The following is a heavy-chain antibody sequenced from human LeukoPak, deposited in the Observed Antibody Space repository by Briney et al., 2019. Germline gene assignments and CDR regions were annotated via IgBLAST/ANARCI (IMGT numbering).Heavy chain of an antibody. CDR1: GYSISSGYF. CDR3: VRVSTRLGSGY. V-gene: IGHV4-38-2*02. J-gene: IGHJ4*02. Sequence: SETLSLTCTVSGYSISSGYFWGWIRQPPGKGLEWIGNIYHSGSTYYNPSLKSRVTISVDTSKNQFSLKLSSVTAADTAVYYCVRVSTRLGSGYWGQGTLVSVSS. D-gene: IGHD2-2*01. CDR2: IYHSGST.